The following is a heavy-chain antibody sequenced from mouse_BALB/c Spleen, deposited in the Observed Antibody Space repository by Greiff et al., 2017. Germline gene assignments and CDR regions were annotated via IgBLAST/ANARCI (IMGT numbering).Heavy chain of an antibody. J-gene: IGHJ2*01. CDR3: ARCDYDGYYFDY. CDR1: GFTFSSFG. Sequence: EVQRVESGGGLVQPGGSRKLSCAASGFTFSSFGMHWVRQAPEKGLECVAYISSGSSTIYYADTVKGRFTISRDNPKNTLFLQMTSLRSEDTAMYYCARCDYDGYYFDYWGQGTTLTVSS. CDR2: ISSGSSTI. V-gene: IGHV5-17*02. D-gene: IGHD2-4*01.